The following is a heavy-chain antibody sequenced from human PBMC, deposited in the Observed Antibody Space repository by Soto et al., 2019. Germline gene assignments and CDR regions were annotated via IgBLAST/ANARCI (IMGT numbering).Heavy chain of an antibody. CDR2: IHYSGST. V-gene: IGHV4-59*01. D-gene: IGHD2-15*01. Sequence: KPSETLSLTCNVSGGSISSDYWSWIRQLPGKELEWIGFIHYSGSTTYNPSLKSRVTISVDTSKNQISLRLTSVTAADTAVYYCARDRNCSDGTCYASLYMDVWGKGTTVTVSS. J-gene: IGHJ6*03. CDR3: ARDRNCSDGTCYASLYMDV. CDR1: GGSISSDY.